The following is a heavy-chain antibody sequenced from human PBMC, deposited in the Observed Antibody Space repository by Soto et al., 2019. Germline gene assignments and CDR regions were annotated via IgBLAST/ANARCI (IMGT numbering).Heavy chain of an antibody. D-gene: IGHD2-15*01. J-gene: IGHJ4*01. CDR2: IQSDGRDE. CDR3: VKALSVPVCRGGGCQSPFHH. CDR1: GFTFSSYA. Sequence: GGSLRLSCAASGFTFSSYALHWVRQAPGKGLEWVAFIQSDGRDEYYADSVRGRFTISRDNSKNTLYLEMNSLTPEDTAVYYCVKALSVPVCRGGGCQSPFHHWGPGTLVTVSS. V-gene: IGHV3-30*02.